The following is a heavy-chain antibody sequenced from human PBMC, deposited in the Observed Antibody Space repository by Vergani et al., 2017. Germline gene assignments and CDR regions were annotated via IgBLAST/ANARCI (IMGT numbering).Heavy chain of an antibody. J-gene: IGHJ3*02. CDR2: INPSGGST. CDR3: ARAISGSYSADAFDI. CDR1: GYTFTSYY. D-gene: IGHD1-26*01. V-gene: IGHV1-46*03. Sequence: QVQLLQSGAEVKKPGASVKVSCKASGYTFTSYYMHGVRQAPGQGLEWMGIINPSGGSTSYAQKFQGRVTMTRDTSTSTVYMELSSLRSEDTAVYYCARAISGSYSADAFDIWGQGTMVTVSS.